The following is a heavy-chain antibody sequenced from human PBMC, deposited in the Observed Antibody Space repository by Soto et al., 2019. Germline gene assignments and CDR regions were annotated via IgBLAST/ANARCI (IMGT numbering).Heavy chain of an antibody. CDR2: INAGNGNT. Sequence: QVQLVQSGAEVKKPGASVKVSCKASGYTFTSYAMHWVRQAPGQRLEWMGWINAGNGNTKYSQKFQGRVTITRDTSASTAYMELSSLRSEDTAVYYCARVWARYYDSSGPAGYWGQGTLVTVSS. CDR3: ARVWARYYDSSGPAGY. D-gene: IGHD3-22*01. V-gene: IGHV1-3*01. J-gene: IGHJ4*02. CDR1: GYTFTSYA.